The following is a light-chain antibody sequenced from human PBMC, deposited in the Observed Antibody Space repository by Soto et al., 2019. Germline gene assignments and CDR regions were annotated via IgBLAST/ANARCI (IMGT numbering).Light chain of an antibody. CDR1: QRISNH. V-gene: IGKV3-11*01. J-gene: IGKJ5*01. CDR2: DAS. CDR3: QQRSDWPPT. Sequence: EIVLTQAPATLSLSAGERATLPCRASQRISNHLAWYQQKPGQAPRLLIFDASDRATDIPARFSGSGSGTDFTLTINSLEVEDFAVYYCQQRSDWPPTFGQGTRLE.